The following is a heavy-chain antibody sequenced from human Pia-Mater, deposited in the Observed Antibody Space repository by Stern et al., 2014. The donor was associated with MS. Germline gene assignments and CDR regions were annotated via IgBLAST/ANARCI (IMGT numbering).Heavy chain of an antibody. CDR1: GFTFSRYA. V-gene: IGHV3-23*04. CDR2: ISNSGDYT. D-gene: IGHD3-22*01. J-gene: IGHJ4*02. CDR3: AKAYFYDSSGNFYY. Sequence: EVHLVESGGGLVQPGGSLRLSCAASGFTFSRYAMTWVRQAPGKGLEWVSAISNSGDYTYHADSVKGRFSISRDNSKNTLYLQMNSLRADDTAVYYCAKAYFYDSSGNFYYWGQGTLATVSS.